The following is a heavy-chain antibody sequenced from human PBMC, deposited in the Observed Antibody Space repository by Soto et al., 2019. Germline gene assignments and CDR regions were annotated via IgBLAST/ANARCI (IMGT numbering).Heavy chain of an antibody. CDR3: ARDRGYLTTNLQAFDI. J-gene: IGHJ3*02. CDR1: GGSISNGGYY. V-gene: IGHV4-31*03. CDR2: IYYSGST. D-gene: IGHD4-17*01. Sequence: QVQLQESGPGLVKPSQTLSLTCTVSGGSISNGGYYWSWIRQHPGKGLEWIGYIYYSGSTYYNPSLKSRVTISVDTSKNQFSLKLSSVTAADTAVYYCARDRGYLTTNLQAFDIWGQGTMVTVSS.